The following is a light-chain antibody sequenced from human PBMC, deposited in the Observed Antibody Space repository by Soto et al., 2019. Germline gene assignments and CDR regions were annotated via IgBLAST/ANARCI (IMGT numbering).Light chain of an antibody. V-gene: IGKV3-20*01. J-gene: IGKJ2*01. CDR3: QQYGISPLDT. Sequence: EIVLTQSPGTLSLSPGDRATLSCRASQSVNSNYLAWYQHKPGQAPRPLIYGASSRATGVSDRFSGSGSGTDFTLTVSRLEPEDFAVYYCQQYGISPLDTFGQGTKLEIK. CDR1: QSVNSNY. CDR2: GAS.